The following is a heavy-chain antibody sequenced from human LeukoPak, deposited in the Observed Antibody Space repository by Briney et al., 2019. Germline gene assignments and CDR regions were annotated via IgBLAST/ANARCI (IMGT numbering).Heavy chain of an antibody. CDR2: IYPGDSDT. J-gene: IGHJ3*02. Sequence: GESLKISCEASGYSFTSHWIGWVRQMPGKGLEWMGIIYPGDSDTRYSPSFQGQVTISADKSISTAYLQWSSLKASDTAMYYCASESSTSCYLETTCAFDIWGQGTMVTVSS. CDR1: GYSFTSHW. D-gene: IGHD2-2*01. V-gene: IGHV5-51*01. CDR3: ASESSTSCYLETTCAFDI.